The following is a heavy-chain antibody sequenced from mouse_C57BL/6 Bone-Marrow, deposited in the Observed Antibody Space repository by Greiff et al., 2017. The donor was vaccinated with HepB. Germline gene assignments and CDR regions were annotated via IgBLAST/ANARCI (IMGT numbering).Heavy chain of an antibody. V-gene: IGHV3-6*01. CDR2: ISYDGSN. Sequence: EVKLMESGPGLVKPSQSLSLTCFVTGYSITSGYYWNWIRQFPGNKLEWMGYISYDGSNNYNPSLKNRISITRDTSKNQFFLKLNSVTTEDTATYYCARALYYYGSSFSYYYAMDYWGQGTSVTVSS. CDR3: ARALYYYGSSFSYYYAMDY. D-gene: IGHD1-1*01. CDR1: GYSITSGYY. J-gene: IGHJ4*01.